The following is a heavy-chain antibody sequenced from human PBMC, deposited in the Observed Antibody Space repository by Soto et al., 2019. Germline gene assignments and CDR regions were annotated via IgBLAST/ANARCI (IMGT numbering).Heavy chain of an antibody. D-gene: IGHD6-19*01. CDR1: GGSISSGGYS. V-gene: IGHV4-30-2*01. J-gene: IGHJ4*01. Sequence: PSETLSLTCAVSGGSISSGGYSWSWIRQPPGKGLEWIGYIYHSGSTYYNPSLKSRVTISVDRSKNQLSLKLRSVTAADTAVYYCARHDGFSSGWIIDYWGHGTLVTVSS. CDR3: ARHDGFSSGWIIDY. CDR2: IYHSGST.